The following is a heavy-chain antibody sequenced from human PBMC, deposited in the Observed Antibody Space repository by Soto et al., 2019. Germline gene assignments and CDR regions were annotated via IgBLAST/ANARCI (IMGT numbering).Heavy chain of an antibody. J-gene: IGHJ4*02. CDR1: GYTFSKYW. Sequence: GESLKISCKGSGYTFSKYWIGWVRQTPGKGLEWMGMIYPGDSDARYSPSFEGQVTFSVDKSINTAYLQWNSLKASDTAMYYCARQYCSSTSCPFDYWGQGTLVTVSS. CDR2: IYPGDSDA. CDR3: ARQYCSSTSCPFDY. V-gene: IGHV5-51*01. D-gene: IGHD2-2*01.